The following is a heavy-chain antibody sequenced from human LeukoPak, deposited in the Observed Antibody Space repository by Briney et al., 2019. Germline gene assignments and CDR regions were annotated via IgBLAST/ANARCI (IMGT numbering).Heavy chain of an antibody. Sequence: GGSLRHSCVASGFTFSSYFMSWVRQAPGKGLEWVSGTSGSGCRTFYADSVKGRFTISRDNSKTPLYLPMNSLRAEDTAVYYCAKDSWRDQLPFCFDYWGQGILVTVSS. CDR2: TSGSGCRT. J-gene: IGHJ4*02. V-gene: IGHV3-23*01. CDR1: GFTFSSYF. D-gene: IGHD2-2*01. CDR3: AKDSWRDQLPFCFDY.